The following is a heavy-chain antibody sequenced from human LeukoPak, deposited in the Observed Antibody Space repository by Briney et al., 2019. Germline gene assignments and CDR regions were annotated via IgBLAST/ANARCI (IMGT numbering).Heavy chain of an antibody. D-gene: IGHD3-16*01. J-gene: IGHJ4*02. CDR3: AITLYYSDF. CDR1: GFTFSTHA. CDR2: ITDSADDT. Sequence: PGGSLRLSCAASGFTFSTHAMSWVRQAPGKGLQWVSAITDSADDTYYADSVKGRFTISRDNSKNTLFLQMNSLTAEDTAVYYCAITLYYSDFWGQGTLVTLSS. V-gene: IGHV3-23*01.